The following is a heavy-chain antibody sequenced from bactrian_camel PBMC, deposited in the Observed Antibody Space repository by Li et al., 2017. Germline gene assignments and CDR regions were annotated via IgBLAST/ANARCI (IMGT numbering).Heavy chain of an antibody. CDR2: IYTGTGST. V-gene: IGHV3S29*01. CDR3: WAAAVGQCIGGVCCPFELAPLSGS. CDR1: GVWNRNSC. Sequence: SCAAGGVWNRNSCMAWFRQAPGKEREGIASIYTGTGSTYYADSMKGRFTISRDSAKNMLWLDVDSVGPEDTAMYYCWAAAVGQCIGGVCCPFELAPLSGSWGQGTQVTVS. D-gene: IGHD3*01. J-gene: IGHJ4*01.